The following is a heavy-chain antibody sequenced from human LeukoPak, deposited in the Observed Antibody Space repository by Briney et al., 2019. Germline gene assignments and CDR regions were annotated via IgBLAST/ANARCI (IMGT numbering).Heavy chain of an antibody. J-gene: IGHJ4*02. Sequence: GGSLRLSCVGSGFTFRSHAMSWVRQAPEKGLEFVSGIYENGGTTYYADSVKGRFTISRDNSKNTLYLQMNSLRAEDTAVYYCAKEDWLSLAFDYWGQGTLVTVSS. CDR2: IYENGGTT. V-gene: IGHV3-23*01. CDR3: AKEDWLSLAFDY. D-gene: IGHD3-9*01. CDR1: GFTFRSHA.